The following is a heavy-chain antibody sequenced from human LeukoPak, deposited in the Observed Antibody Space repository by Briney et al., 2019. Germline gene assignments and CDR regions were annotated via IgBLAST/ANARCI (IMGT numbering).Heavy chain of an antibody. D-gene: IGHD5-18*01. CDR1: GFTFSSYW. CDR2: IKHDGSEK. V-gene: IGHV3-7*04. J-gene: IGHJ3*02. Sequence: PGGSLRLSCAASGFTFSSYWMSWVRQAPGKGLEWVANIKHDGSEKYYVDSVKGRFTISRDNAKNSLYLPMNSLRAEDTAVYYCAGGYSYGLGDIDAFDIWGQGTMVTVSS. CDR3: AGGYSYGLGDIDAFDI.